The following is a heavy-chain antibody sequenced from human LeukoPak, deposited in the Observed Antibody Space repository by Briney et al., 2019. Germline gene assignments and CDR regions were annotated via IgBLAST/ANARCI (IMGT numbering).Heavy chain of an antibody. Sequence: GGSLRLSCAASGFTFNSYLMSWVRQAPGKGLEGVANIKQDGSEKYYVDSVKGRFTISRDNAESSLYLQMNSLRAEDTAVYYCARDQGSYGVWSGYYYYWGQGTLVTVSS. J-gene: IGHJ4*02. D-gene: IGHD3-3*01. V-gene: IGHV3-7*01. CDR2: IKQDGSEK. CDR1: GFTFNSYL. CDR3: ARDQGSYGVWSGYYYY.